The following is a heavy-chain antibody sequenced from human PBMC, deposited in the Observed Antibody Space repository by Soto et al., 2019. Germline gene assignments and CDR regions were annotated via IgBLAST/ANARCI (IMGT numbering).Heavy chain of an antibody. CDR3: AKEYSSRPDAFDV. CDR2: ISWNSGSI. J-gene: IGHJ3*01. Sequence: GGSLRLSCAASGFTFDDYAMHWVRQAPGKGLEWVSGISWNSGSIGYADSVKGRFTISRDNAKNSLYLQMNSLRAEDTALYYCAKEYSSRPDAFDVWGQGTMVTVS. CDR1: GFTFDDYA. D-gene: IGHD6-13*01. V-gene: IGHV3-9*01.